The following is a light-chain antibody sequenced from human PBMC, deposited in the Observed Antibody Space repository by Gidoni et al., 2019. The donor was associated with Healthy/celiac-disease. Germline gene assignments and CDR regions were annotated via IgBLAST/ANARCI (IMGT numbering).Light chain of an antibody. V-gene: IGKV1-39*01. CDR1: QSISSY. CDR2: AAS. CDR3: QQSYSTPYT. J-gene: IGKJ2*01. Sequence: DPVTITCGASQSISSYLNWYQQKPGKAPKLLIYAASSLQSGVPSRFSGSGSGTDFTLTISSLQPEDFATYYCQQSYSTPYTFXQXTKLXIK.